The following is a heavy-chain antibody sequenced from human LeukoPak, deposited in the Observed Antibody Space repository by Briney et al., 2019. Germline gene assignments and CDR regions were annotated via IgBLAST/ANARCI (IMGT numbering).Heavy chain of an antibody. Sequence: SETLSLTCAVYGGSFSGYYWSWIRQPPGKGLEWIGEINHSGSTNYNPSLKSRVTISVDTSKNQFSLKLSSVTAADTAVYYCVGLLSLDFDAFDIWGQGTMVTVSS. CDR3: VGLLSLDFDAFDI. D-gene: IGHD3-10*01. J-gene: IGHJ3*02. CDR2: INHSGST. CDR1: GGSFSGYY. V-gene: IGHV4-34*01.